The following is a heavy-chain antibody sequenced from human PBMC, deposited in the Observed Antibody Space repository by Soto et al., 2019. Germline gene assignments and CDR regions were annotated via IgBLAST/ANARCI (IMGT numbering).Heavy chain of an antibody. D-gene: IGHD5-12*01. V-gene: IGHV1-2*02. CDR2: INPNSGGT. CDR3: ARTWSSWLRRASYGMDV. Sequence: ASVKVSCKASGYTFTGYYMHWVRQAPGQGLEWMGWINPNSGGTNYAQKFQGRVTMTRDTSISTAYMELSRLRSDDTAVYYCARTWSSWLRRASYGMDVWGQGTTATVSS. J-gene: IGHJ6*02. CDR1: GYTFTGYY.